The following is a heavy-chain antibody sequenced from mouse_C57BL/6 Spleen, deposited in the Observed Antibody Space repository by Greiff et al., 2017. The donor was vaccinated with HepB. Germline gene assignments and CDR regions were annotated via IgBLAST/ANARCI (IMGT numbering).Heavy chain of an antibody. Sequence: VQLQQSGAELVKPGASVKISCKASGYAFSSYWMNWVKQRPGKGLEWIGQIYPGDGDTNYNGKFKGKATLTADKSSSTAYMQLSSLTSEDSAVYFCARAYDGYQGDYYAMDYWGQGTSVTVSS. CDR1: GYAFSSYW. CDR3: ARAYDGYQGDYYAMDY. CDR2: IYPGDGDT. D-gene: IGHD2-3*01. J-gene: IGHJ4*01. V-gene: IGHV1-80*01.